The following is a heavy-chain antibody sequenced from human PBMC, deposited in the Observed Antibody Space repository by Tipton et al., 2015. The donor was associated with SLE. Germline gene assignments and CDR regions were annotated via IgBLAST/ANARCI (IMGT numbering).Heavy chain of an antibody. D-gene: IGHD6-19*01. Sequence: RSLRLSCAASGFTFTNYAMHWVRQAPGKGLEWVAVISYDGNKENYADSVRGRFTISRDNSKNTLYLQMNSLRAEDTAVYYCAKDILSSGWYGDFDSWGQGTLVTVSS. CDR3: AKDILSSGWYGDFDS. CDR1: GFTFTNYA. J-gene: IGHJ4*02. V-gene: IGHV3-30*18. CDR2: ISYDGNKE.